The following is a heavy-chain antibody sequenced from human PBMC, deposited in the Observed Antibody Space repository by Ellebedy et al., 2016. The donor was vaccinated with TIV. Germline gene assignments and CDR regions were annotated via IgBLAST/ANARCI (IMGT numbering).Heavy chain of an antibody. Sequence: GESLKISCAASGFTFSTYGMHWVRQAPGKGLEWVAVISYVGNNKYYADSVKGRFTISRDNSKNTLYLQMNSLRAEDTAVYYCARERGGYYDSSGTYFDYWGQGTLVTVSS. CDR3: ARERGGYYDSSGTYFDY. D-gene: IGHD3-22*01. CDR2: ISYVGNNK. V-gene: IGHV3-30*03. CDR1: GFTFSTYG. J-gene: IGHJ4*02.